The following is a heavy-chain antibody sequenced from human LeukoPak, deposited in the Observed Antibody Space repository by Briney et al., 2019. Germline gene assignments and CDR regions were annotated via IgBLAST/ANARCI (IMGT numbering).Heavy chain of an antibody. V-gene: IGHV4-4*07. Sequence: SETLSLTCTVSGGSISGYYWSWIRQPAGKGLEWIGRIYNSESINYNPSLKSRVTMSIDTSKNQFSLKLNSVTAADTAVYYCARDRSSSYTRDWFDPWGQGVLVTVSS. J-gene: IGHJ5*02. CDR2: IYNSESI. D-gene: IGHD6-13*01. CDR3: ARDRSSSYTRDWFDP. CDR1: GGSISGYY.